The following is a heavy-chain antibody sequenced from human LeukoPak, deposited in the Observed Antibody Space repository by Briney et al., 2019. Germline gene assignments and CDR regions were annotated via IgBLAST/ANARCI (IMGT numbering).Heavy chain of an antibody. CDR1: GFTFSSNG. CDR2: ISYDGIIN. J-gene: IGHJ4*02. D-gene: IGHD3-22*01. CDR3: AKDISRINVIVVAPGRGIDY. V-gene: IGHV3-30*18. Sequence: GGSLRLSCAASGFTFSSNGMHWVRQAPGKGLEWVAFISYDGIINYYADSVKGRFTISRDNSKNTLSLQMNSLRAEDTAVYYCAKDISRINVIVVAPGRGIDYWGQGTLVTVSS.